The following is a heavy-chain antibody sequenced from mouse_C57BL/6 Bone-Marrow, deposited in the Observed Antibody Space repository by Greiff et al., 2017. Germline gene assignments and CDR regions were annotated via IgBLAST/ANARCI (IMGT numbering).Heavy chain of an antibody. J-gene: IGHJ4*01. CDR2: IWRGGST. Sequence: QVQLQQSGPGLVQPSQSLSITCTVSGFSLTSYGVHWVRQSPGKGLEWLGVIWRGGSTDYNAAFMSRLSITKDNSKIQVFFKMNSLQADDTAIYYCAKKISCFDPYAMDYWGQGTSVTVSS. CDR1: GFSLTSYG. V-gene: IGHV2-5*01. CDR3: AKKISCFDPYAMDY.